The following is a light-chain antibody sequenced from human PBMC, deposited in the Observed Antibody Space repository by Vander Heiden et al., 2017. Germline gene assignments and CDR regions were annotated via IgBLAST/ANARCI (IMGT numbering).Light chain of an antibody. CDR3: QRLSNWHPRT. Sequence: EIVLTQSPATLSLSPGERATLSCRASQSVSSYLAWYQQKPGQAPRLLIYDASNRATGTPARFSGSGYGTDSTLTISIRELEAFAVYYCQRLSNWHPRTFGQGTKVEIK. CDR1: QSVSSY. J-gene: IGKJ1*01. V-gene: IGKV3-11*01. CDR2: DAS.